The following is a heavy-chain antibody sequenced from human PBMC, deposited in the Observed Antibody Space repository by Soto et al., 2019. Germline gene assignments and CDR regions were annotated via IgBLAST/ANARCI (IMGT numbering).Heavy chain of an antibody. CDR3: ERGYLPYYYDSSGYYPFDY. J-gene: IGHJ4*02. Sequence: ETLSLTCPVSGGSISSYYWSWIRQPPGKGLEWIGYIYYSGSTNYNPSLKSRVTISVDTSKNQFSLKLSSVTAADTAVYYCERGYLPYYYDSSGYYPFDYWGQGTLVTVYS. D-gene: IGHD3-22*01. CDR2: IYYSGST. V-gene: IGHV4-59*01. CDR1: GGSISSYY.